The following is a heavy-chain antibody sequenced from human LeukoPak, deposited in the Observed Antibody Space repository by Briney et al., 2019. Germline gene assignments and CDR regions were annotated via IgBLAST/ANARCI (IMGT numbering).Heavy chain of an antibody. CDR2: IKQDGSEK. D-gene: IGHD3-22*01. CDR1: GFTVSSNY. CDR3: ARPYDSSGYYYGY. Sequence: PGGSLRLSCAASGFTVSSNYMSWVRQAPGKWLEWVANIKQDGSEKYYVDSVKGRFTICRDNAKNSLYLQMNSLRAEDTAVYYCARPYDSSGYYYGYWGQGTLVTVSS. J-gene: IGHJ4*02. V-gene: IGHV3-7*01.